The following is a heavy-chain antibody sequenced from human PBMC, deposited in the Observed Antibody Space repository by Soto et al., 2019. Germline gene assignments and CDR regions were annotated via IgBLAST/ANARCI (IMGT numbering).Heavy chain of an antibody. J-gene: IGHJ5*02. CDR1: GGTFSSYA. CDR2: IIPIFGTA. CDR3: AREDTATSDWFDP. V-gene: IGHV1-69*13. D-gene: IGHD5-18*01. Sequence: GASVKVSCKASGGTFSSYAISWVRQAPGQGLEWMGGIIPIFGTANYAQKFQGRVTITADESTSTAYMELSSLRSEDTAVYYCAREDTATSDWFDPWGQGTLVTVSS.